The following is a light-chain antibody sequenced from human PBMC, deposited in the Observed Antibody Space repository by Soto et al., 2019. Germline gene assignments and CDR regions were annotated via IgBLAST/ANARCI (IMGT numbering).Light chain of an antibody. CDR2: DAS. J-gene: IGKJ1*01. CDR1: QSINNY. CDR3: QQGFSAPPWT. Sequence: DIQMTQSPSSLSASVGDRITINCRSSQSINNYLNWYQQRPGKAPKVIIYDASSLQSGVPSRFSGSGSGTDFALTISSLQPEDFATYYCQQGFSAPPWTFGQGTKVEI. V-gene: IGKV1-39*01.